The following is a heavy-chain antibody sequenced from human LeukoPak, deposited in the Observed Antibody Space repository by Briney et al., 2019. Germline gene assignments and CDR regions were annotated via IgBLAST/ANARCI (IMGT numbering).Heavy chain of an antibody. CDR1: GFTFSSYA. V-gene: IGHV3-30-3*01. CDR3: ARTVRAHPYLDY. CDR2: ISYDGSNK. Sequence: PGGSLRLSCAASGFTFSSYAMHWVRQAPGKGLEWVAVISYDGSNKYYADSVKGRFTISRDNSKNTLYLQMNSLRAEDTAVYYCARTVRAHPYLDYWGQGTLVTVSS. J-gene: IGHJ4*02. D-gene: IGHD4-17*01.